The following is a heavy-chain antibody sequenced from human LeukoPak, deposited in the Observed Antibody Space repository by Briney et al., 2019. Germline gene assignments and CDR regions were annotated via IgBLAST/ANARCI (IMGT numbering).Heavy chain of an antibody. D-gene: IGHD3-10*01. CDR1: GGSISSYY. Sequence: SETLSLTCTVSGGSISSYYWNWIRQPPGKGLEWIGYIYYSGSTNYNPSLKSRVTISVDTSKNQFSLKLSSVTAADAAVYYCARSRGSVTWFDPWGQGTLVTVSS. V-gene: IGHV4-59*01. CDR2: IYYSGST. CDR3: ARSRGSVTWFDP. J-gene: IGHJ5*02.